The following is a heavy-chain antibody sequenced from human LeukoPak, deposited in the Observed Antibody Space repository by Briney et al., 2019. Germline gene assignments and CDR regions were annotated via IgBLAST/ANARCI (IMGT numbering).Heavy chain of an antibody. CDR2: INHSGST. Sequence: SDTLSLTCAVYGESFSGHYWTWIRQPPGKGLEWIGEINHSGSTTSNPSLNNRVTISVDTSKNQFSLKLTSVTAADTAVYYCARPRYGSGSLDSWGQGTLVTVSS. D-gene: IGHD3-10*01. CDR3: ARPRYGSGSLDS. J-gene: IGHJ4*02. V-gene: IGHV4-34*01. CDR1: GESFSGHY.